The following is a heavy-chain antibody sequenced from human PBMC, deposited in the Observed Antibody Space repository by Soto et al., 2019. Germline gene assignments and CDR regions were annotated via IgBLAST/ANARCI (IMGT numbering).Heavy chain of an antibody. CDR2: IYYSGST. V-gene: IGHV4-61*01. J-gene: IGHJ4*02. CDR1: GGSVTSGNYY. Sequence: SETLSLTCTVSGGSVTSGNYYWSWIRQPPGKGLEWIGHIYYSGSTNYNPSLKSRVTISVDASKNQFSLKLSSVTAADTAIYYCARGPVVTPFVDYWGQGTMVTVSS. D-gene: IGHD2-21*02. CDR3: ARGPVVTPFVDY.